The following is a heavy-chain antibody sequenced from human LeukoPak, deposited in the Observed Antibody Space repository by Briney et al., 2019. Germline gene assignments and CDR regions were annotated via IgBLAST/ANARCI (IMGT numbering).Heavy chain of an antibody. CDR2: IYYSGST. CDR1: GGSISSSSYY. D-gene: IGHD4-17*01. J-gene: IGHJ6*02. CDR3: ARQGTVTTYYYYYYGMDV. V-gene: IGHV4-39*01. Sequence: SETMSLTCTVSGGSISSSSYYWGWIRQPPGKGLEWIGSIYYSGSTYYNPSLKSRVTISVDTSKNQFSLKLSSVTAADTAVYYCARQGTVTTYYYYYYGMDVWGQGTTGTDSS.